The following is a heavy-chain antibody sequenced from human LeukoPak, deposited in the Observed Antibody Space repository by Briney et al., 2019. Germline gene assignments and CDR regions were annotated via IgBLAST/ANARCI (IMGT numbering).Heavy chain of an antibody. Sequence: SETLSLTCTVSGGSISSYYWSWIRQPPGKGLEWIGYIYYSGSTNYNPSLKSRVTISVDTSKNQFSLKLRSVTAADTAVYYCARHTGTTRYYYYMDVWGKGTRSPSP. CDR2: IYYSGST. D-gene: IGHD4-11*01. CDR1: GGSISSYY. V-gene: IGHV4-59*08. J-gene: IGHJ6*03. CDR3: ARHTGTTRYYYYMDV.